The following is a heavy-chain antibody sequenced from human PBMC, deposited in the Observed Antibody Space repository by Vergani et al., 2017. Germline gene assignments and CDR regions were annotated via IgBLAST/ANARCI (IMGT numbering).Heavy chain of an antibody. CDR2: IYYSGST. D-gene: IGHD4-17*01. CDR1: GGSISSYY. CDR3: ARSSGDNWFDP. J-gene: IGHJ5*02. Sequence: QVQLQESGPGLVKPSETLSLTCTVSGGSISSYYWSWIRQPPGKGLERIGYIYYSGSTNYNPSLKSRVTISVDTSKNQFSLKLSSVTAADTAVYYCARSSGDNWFDPWGQGTLVTVSS. V-gene: IGHV4-59*01.